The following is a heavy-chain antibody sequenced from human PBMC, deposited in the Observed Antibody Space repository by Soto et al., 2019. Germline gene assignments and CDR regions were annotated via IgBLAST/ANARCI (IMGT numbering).Heavy chain of an antibody. V-gene: IGHV3-23*01. CDR2: IGGGDDI. J-gene: IGHJ3*01. CDR3: AKDSISYNGIYDAFDV. CDR1: GFTFSNYA. Sequence: VHSLESGGGLVQPGGSLRLSCEASGFTFSNYAMAWVRQTPGEGPEWVSTIGGGDDIFYAESVQGRFIISRDDSRSTMYLQMDNLRVEDTAIYFCAKDSISYNGIYDAFDVWGQGTVVTVSS. D-gene: IGHD3-3*02.